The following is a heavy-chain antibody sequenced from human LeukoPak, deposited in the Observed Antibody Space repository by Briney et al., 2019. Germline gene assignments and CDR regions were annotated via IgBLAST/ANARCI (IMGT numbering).Heavy chain of an antibody. Sequence: PWGSLRLSCAASGLTVSSTYMSWVRQTPGKGLEWVSVIFSGGSTYYADSVKGRFTISRDNSKNTLYLQMNSLRAEDTAVYYCARDLLEWYFDYWGQGTLVTVYS. CDR1: GLTVSSTY. CDR2: IFSGGST. J-gene: IGHJ4*02. CDR3: ARDLLEWYFDY. V-gene: IGHV3-66*01. D-gene: IGHD3-3*01.